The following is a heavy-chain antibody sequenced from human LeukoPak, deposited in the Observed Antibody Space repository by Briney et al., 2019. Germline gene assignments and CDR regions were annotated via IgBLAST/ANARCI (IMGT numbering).Heavy chain of an antibody. Sequence: SETLSLTCAVYGGSFSGYYWSWIRQPPGRGLEWIGEINHSGSTNYNPSLKSRVTISVDTSKNQFSLKLSSVTAADTVVYYCARVRRWLQLSRHFDYWGQGTLVTVSS. V-gene: IGHV4-34*01. CDR1: GGSFSGYY. D-gene: IGHD5-24*01. CDR3: ARVRRWLQLSRHFDY. CDR2: INHSGST. J-gene: IGHJ4*02.